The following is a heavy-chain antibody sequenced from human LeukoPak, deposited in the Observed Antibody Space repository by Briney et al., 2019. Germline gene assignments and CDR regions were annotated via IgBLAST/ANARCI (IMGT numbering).Heavy chain of an antibody. CDR2: INPNSGGT. D-gene: IGHD2-2*01. V-gene: IGHV1-2*02. Sequence: APVKVSCKASGYTFTGYYMHWVRQAPGQGLEWMGWINPNSGGTNYAQKFQGRVTMTRDTSISTAYMELSRLRSDDTAVYYCARHGDQLQYYYYYYMDVWGKGTTVTVSS. J-gene: IGHJ6*03. CDR1: GYTFTGYY. CDR3: ARHGDQLQYYYYYYMDV.